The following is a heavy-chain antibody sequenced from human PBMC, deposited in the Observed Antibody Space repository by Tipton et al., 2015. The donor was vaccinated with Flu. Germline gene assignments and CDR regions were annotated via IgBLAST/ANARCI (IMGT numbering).Heavy chain of an antibody. J-gene: IGHJ4*02. CDR2: IKQDGSER. V-gene: IGHV3-7*01. CDR3: VRKGFGDY. CDR1: GFTFSDYW. Sequence: VQLVQSGGGLVQPGGSLRLSCAASGFTFSDYWMAWVRQAPGKGLEWVANIKQDGSERYYVDSVKGRFTISRDNAKSSLFLQMNSLRAEDTAVYYCVRKGFGDYWGQGILVTVSS. D-gene: IGHD3-10*01.